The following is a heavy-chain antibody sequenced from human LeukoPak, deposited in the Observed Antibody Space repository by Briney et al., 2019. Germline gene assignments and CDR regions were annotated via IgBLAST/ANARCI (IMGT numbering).Heavy chain of an antibody. D-gene: IGHD3-10*01. CDR1: GGSFSGYY. CDR3: ARGSPTRYYYGSGSYPPFDY. J-gene: IGHJ4*02. Sequence: PSETLSLTCAVYGGSFSGYYWSWIRQPPAKGLEWIGEINHSGSTNYNPSLKSRVTISVDTSKNQFSLKLSSVTAADTAVYYCARGSPTRYYYGSGSYPPFDYWGQGTLVTVSS. V-gene: IGHV4-34*01. CDR2: INHSGST.